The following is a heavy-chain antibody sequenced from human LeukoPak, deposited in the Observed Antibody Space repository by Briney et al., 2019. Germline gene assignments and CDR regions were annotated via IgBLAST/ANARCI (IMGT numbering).Heavy chain of an antibody. Sequence: PGGSLRLSCAASGFSFSTYAMNWVRLAPGKGLEWVSGISISGGNTNYADSVKGRFTISRDNSKNTVYLQMNSLRAEDTAVYYCARGLMMAQYFQYWGQGTLVIVSS. J-gene: IGHJ1*01. CDR3: ARGLMMAQYFQY. D-gene: IGHD3-16*01. V-gene: IGHV3-23*01. CDR2: ISISGGNT. CDR1: GFSFSTYA.